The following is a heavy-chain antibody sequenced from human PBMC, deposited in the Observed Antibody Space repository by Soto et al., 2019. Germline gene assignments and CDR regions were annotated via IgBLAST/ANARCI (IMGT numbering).Heavy chain of an antibody. CDR3: ARVPGNGRGFDY. V-gene: IGHV4-34*01. CDR2: INHSGST. J-gene: IGHJ4*02. Sequence: SETLSLTCAVYGGSFSGYYWSWIRQPPGKGLEWIGEINHSGSTNYNPSLKSRVTISVDTSKNQFSLKLSSVTAADTAVYYCARVPGNGRGFDYWGQGTLVTVSS. D-gene: IGHD1-26*01. CDR1: GGSFSGYY.